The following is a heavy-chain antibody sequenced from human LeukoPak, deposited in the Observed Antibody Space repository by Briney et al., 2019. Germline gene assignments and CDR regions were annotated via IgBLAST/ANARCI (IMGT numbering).Heavy chain of an antibody. CDR3: AKALNYYDSSGPGY. V-gene: IGHV3-23*01. D-gene: IGHD3-22*01. CDR1: GFTFSSYA. Sequence: SGGSLRLSCAASGFTFSSYAMSWVRQAPGKGREWVSAISGSGGSTYYADSVKGRFTISRDNSKNTLYLQMNSLRAEDTAVYYCAKALNYYDSSGPGYWGQGTLVTVSS. CDR2: ISGSGGST. J-gene: IGHJ4*02.